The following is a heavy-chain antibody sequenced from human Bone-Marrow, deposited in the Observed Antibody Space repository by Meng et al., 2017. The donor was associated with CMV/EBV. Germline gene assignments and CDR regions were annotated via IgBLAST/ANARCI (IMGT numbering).Heavy chain of an antibody. Sequence: SETLSLTCAVYGGSFSGYYWSCIRQPPGKGLEWIGEINHSGSTNYNPSLKSRVTISVDKSNNQFSLKLSSVTAADTPVYYCATLIMCGSYYDAFDIWGQGTMVTVSS. CDR2: INHSGST. D-gene: IGHD1-26*01. V-gene: IGHV4-34*01. CDR1: GGSFSGYY. CDR3: ATLIMCGSYYDAFDI. J-gene: IGHJ3*02.